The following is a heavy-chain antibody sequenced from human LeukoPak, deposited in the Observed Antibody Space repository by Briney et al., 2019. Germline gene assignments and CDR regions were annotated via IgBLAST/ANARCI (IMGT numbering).Heavy chain of an antibody. Sequence: ASVKVSCKASGYTFTGYYMHWVRQAPGQGLEWMGWINPNSGGTNYAQKFQGRVTMTRDTSINTAYMELSRLIPDDTAVYYCARVVYSHGYCDRVTCPNWFDPWGQGTLVTVSS. V-gene: IGHV1-2*02. CDR3: ARVVYSHGYCDRVTCPNWFDP. CDR1: GYTFTGYY. D-gene: IGHD2-2*03. CDR2: INPNSGGT. J-gene: IGHJ5*02.